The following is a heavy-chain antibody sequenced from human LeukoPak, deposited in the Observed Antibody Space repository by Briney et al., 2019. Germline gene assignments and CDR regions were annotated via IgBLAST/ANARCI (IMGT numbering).Heavy chain of an antibody. CDR3: AREPGIAAAGTEYYFDY. CDR1: GFTFSSYA. CDR2: ISYDGSNK. D-gene: IGHD6-13*01. V-gene: IGHV3-30*04. Sequence: PGGSLRLSCAASGFTFSSYAMHWVRQAPGKGLEWVAVISYDGSNKYYADSVKGRFTISRDNSKNTPYLQMNSLRAEDTAVYYCAREPGIAAAGTEYYFDYWGQGTLVTVSS. J-gene: IGHJ4*02.